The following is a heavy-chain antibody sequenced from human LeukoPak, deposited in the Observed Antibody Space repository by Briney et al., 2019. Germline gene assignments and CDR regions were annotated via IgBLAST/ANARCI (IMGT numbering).Heavy chain of an antibody. V-gene: IGHV3-30*03. CDR3: ATLRGWFDP. J-gene: IGHJ5*02. CDR2: ILYDGSNK. Sequence: GGSLRLSCAASGFTFSTYGMHWVRQAPGKGLEWVSVILYDGSNKYYADSVKGRFTISRDNSKNTLYLQMNSLRAEDTAVYYCATLRGWFDPWGQGTLVTVSS. CDR1: GFTFSTYG. D-gene: IGHD4-17*01.